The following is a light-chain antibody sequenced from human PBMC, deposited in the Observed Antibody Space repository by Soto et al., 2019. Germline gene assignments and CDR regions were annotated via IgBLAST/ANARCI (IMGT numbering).Light chain of an antibody. V-gene: IGKV3-20*01. J-gene: IGKJ1*01. CDR2: GAS. CDR1: QSVSSTY. Sequence: EIVLTQSPGTLSLSPGERATLSCRASQSVSSTYLAWYQQKPGQAPRLLISGASTRTTGIPDRFCGSGSGTDFTLTISRLEPADFAVYYCQQYGSSPWTFGQGTKVDIK. CDR3: QQYGSSPWT.